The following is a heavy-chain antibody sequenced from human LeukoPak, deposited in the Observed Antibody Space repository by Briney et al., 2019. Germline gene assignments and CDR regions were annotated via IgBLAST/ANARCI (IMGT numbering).Heavy chain of an antibody. CDR2: ISAYNGNT. Sequence: GASVTVSCTASGYTFTIYGISWVRQAPGQGLEWMGWISAYNGNTNYAQKLQGRVTMTTGTSTSTAYMELRSLRSDDTAVYYCARDTRDSYGTYFDYWGQGTLVTVSS. V-gene: IGHV1-18*01. CDR3: ARDTRDSYGTYFDY. CDR1: GYTFTIYG. J-gene: IGHJ4*02. D-gene: IGHD5-18*01.